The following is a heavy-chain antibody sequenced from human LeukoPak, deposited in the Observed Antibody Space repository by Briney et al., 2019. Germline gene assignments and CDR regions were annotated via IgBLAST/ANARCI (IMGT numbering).Heavy chain of an antibody. CDR1: GYTFTGYY. J-gene: IGHJ4*02. V-gene: IGHV1-46*01. Sequence: ASVKVSCKASGYTFTGYYMHWVRQAPGQGLEWMGIINPSGGSTSYAPKFQGRVTMTRDMSTSTVYMELSSLRSEDTAVYYCARDTAMVKNYYDSSGLYVWDYWGQGTLVTVSP. CDR3: ARDTAMVKNYYDSSGLYVWDY. D-gene: IGHD3-22*01. CDR2: INPSGGST.